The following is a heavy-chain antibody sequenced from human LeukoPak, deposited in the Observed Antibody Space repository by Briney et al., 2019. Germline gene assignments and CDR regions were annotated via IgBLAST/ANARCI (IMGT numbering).Heavy chain of an antibody. CDR2: INPTTGDT. V-gene: IGHV1-46*01. Sequence: ASVKVSCKASGYTFTSCYMHWVRQAPGQGLEWMGIINPTTGDTTYAQKFQGRLTMTRDMSTSTVYMELSSLTSEDTAVFYCARYGFSAVRQGGWHAFDIWGQGTVVTVSS. CDR1: GYTFTSCY. J-gene: IGHJ3*02. D-gene: IGHD2-15*01. CDR3: ARYGFSAVRQGGWHAFDI.